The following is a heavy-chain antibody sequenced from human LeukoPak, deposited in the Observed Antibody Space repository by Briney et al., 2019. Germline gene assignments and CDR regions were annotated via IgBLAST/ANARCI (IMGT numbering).Heavy chain of an antibody. CDR3: ARLLAVAGTDY. CDR2: INSDGTTT. CDR1: GFTFSSYW. D-gene: IGHD6-19*01. V-gene: IGHV3-74*01. J-gene: IGHJ4*02. Sequence: PGGSLRLSCAASGFTFSSYWMHWVRQAPRKGLVWVSSINSDGTTTTYADSVKGRFTMSRDKAKTTLYLQMNSLRAEDTAVYYCARLLAVAGTDYWGQGTLVTVSS.